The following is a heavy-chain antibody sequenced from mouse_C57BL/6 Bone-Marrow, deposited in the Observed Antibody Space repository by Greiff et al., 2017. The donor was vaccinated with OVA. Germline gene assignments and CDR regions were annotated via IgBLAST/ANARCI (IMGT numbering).Heavy chain of an antibody. J-gene: IGHJ2*01. CDR1: GYTFTSYG. V-gene: IGHV1-81*01. CDR2: IYPRSGNT. D-gene: IGHD1-1*01. CDR3: ARDYYGSGGY. Sequence: QVQLQQSGAELARPGASVKLSCKASGYTFTSYGISWVKQRTGQGLEWIGEIYPRSGNTYYNEKFKGKATLTADKSSSTAYMELRSLTSEDSAVYFCARDYYGSGGYWGQGTTLTVSS.